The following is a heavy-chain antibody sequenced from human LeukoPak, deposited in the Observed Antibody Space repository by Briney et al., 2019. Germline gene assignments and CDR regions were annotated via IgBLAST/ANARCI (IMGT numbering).Heavy chain of an antibody. J-gene: IGHJ2*01. D-gene: IGHD2/OR15-2a*01. Sequence: EGSLRLSCAASGFTFSSYWMSWVRQAPGKGLEWVANIKQDGSEKYYVDSVKGRFTISRDNAKNSLYLQMNSLRAEDTAVYYCARILLYHGLWYFDLWGRGTLVTVSS. CDR2: IKQDGSEK. CDR3: ARILLYHGLWYFDL. V-gene: IGHV3-7*01. CDR1: GFTFSSYW.